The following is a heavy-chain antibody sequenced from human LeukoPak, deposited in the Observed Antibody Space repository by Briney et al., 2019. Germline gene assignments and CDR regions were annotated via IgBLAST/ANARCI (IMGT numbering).Heavy chain of an antibody. J-gene: IGHJ1*01. CDR2: IYYSGGA. CDR3: ARAAVTTSRYFQH. V-gene: IGHV4-59*01. Sequence: SETLSLTCSVSGVSISNYHWSWIPPPPGKGLEGIGYIYYSGGANYNPALKSRVTISVDTSKTQLSLKLSSVTAADTAVYYCARAAVTTSRYFQHWGQGSLLIVCS. D-gene: IGHD4-17*01. CDR1: GVSISNYH.